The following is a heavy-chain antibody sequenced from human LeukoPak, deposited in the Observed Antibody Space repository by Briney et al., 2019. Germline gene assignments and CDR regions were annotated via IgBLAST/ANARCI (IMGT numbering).Heavy chain of an antibody. CDR1: GFSFSNYD. V-gene: IGHV3-23*01. CDR2: ISSGGSTA. D-gene: IGHD3-16*02. J-gene: IGHJ4*02. CDR3: VKRGELSSKDFDS. Sequence: PGGSLRLSCAASGFSFSNYDMTWVRQAPGKGLEWVSLISSGGSTAYYADSVKGRFTISRDNSRNTLYLQMNSLRGDDTAVYYCVKRGELSSKDFDSWGQGTLVTVSS.